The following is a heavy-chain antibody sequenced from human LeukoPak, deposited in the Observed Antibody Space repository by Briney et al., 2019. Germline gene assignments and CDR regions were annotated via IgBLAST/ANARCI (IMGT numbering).Heavy chain of an antibody. V-gene: IGHV4-4*02. CDR1: GGSITNTNY. D-gene: IGHD5-18*01. CDR2: VNLQGST. CDR3: ASTSNSALGLPYFDH. J-gene: IGHJ4*02. Sequence: SETLSLTCGVSGGSITNTNYWTWVRQPPGKGLEWIGEVNLQGSTNYNPSLMGRVAISVDTSENHISLQLTSVTAADTAVYYCASTSNSALGLPYFDHWGQGSLVTVSS.